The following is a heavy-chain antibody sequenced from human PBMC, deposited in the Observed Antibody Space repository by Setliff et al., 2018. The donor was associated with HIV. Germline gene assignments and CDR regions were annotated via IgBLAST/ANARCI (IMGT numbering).Heavy chain of an antibody. Sequence: TSETLSLTCSVSGGSISSGTYYWSWIRQPAGKGLEWIGHIFSTGSTNYNPSLKSRVIMSADTSKNQFSLRLTSLTAADTAMYYCARGSAVTGTLEYWGQGTLVTVSS. V-gene: IGHV4-61*09. J-gene: IGHJ4*02. D-gene: IGHD6-19*01. CDR2: IFSTGST. CDR1: GGSISSGTYY. CDR3: ARGSAVTGTLEY.